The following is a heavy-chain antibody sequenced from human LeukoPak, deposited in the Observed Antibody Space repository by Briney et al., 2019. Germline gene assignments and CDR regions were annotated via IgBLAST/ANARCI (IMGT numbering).Heavy chain of an antibody. J-gene: IGHJ4*02. V-gene: IGHV4-61*02. D-gene: IGHD2-15*01. Sequence: SETLSLTCTVSGGSISSGSYYWSWIRQPAGKGLEWIGRIYTSGSTNYNPSLKSRVTISVDTSKNQFSLKLSSVTAADTAVYYCARDVRLVCSSGSCYFDYWGQGALVTVSS. CDR2: IYTSGST. CDR3: ARDVRLVCSSGSCYFDY. CDR1: GGSISSGSYY.